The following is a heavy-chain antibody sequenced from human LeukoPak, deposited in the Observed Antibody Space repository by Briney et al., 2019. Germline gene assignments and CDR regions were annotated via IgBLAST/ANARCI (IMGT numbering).Heavy chain of an antibody. CDR3: ARELDCGGDCYSGAGNWFDP. Sequence: PSETLSLTCAVYGGSFSDYYWSWIRQPPEKGLEWIGEINHSGSPNYNPSLKSRVTISVDTSKNQFSLKLSSVTAADTAVYYCARELDCGGDCYSGAGNWFDPWGQGTLVTVSS. CDR2: INHSGSP. CDR1: GGSFSDYY. J-gene: IGHJ5*02. V-gene: IGHV4-34*01. D-gene: IGHD2-21*02.